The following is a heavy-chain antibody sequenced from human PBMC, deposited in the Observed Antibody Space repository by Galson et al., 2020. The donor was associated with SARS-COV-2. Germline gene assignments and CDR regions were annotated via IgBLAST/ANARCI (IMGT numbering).Heavy chain of an antibody. CDR3: ARGGDCSRSSCHYNWFAP. J-gene: IGHJ5*02. CDR1: GYRFTSYW. Sequence: GESLKIPCHAPGYRFTSYWIGWVRQTPGKGLESLGIIDPGDSDTRYSPPFHGQSTISVDKSISTPYLQWSCLKASDTAIYYCARGGDCSRSSCHYNWFAPWGQGTLVIVSS. D-gene: IGHD2-2*01. V-gene: IGHV5-51*01. CDR2: IDPGDSDT.